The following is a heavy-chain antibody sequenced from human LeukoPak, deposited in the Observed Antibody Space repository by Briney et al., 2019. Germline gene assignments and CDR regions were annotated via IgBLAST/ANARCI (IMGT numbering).Heavy chain of an antibody. CDR3: ARGRWDGYNLLDAFDI. D-gene: IGHD5-24*01. Sequence: PGGSLRLSCAASGFTFSSYNMNWVRQAPGKGLEWVSGINWNGGSTGYADSVKGRFTISRDNAKNSLFLQMNSLRAEDTAVYYCARGRWDGYNLLDAFDIWGQGTVVTVSS. CDR1: GFTFSSYN. V-gene: IGHV3-20*04. J-gene: IGHJ3*02. CDR2: INWNGGST.